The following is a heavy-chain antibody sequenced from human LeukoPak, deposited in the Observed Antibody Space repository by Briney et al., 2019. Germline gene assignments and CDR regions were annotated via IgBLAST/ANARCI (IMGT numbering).Heavy chain of an antibody. J-gene: IGHJ4*02. CDR2: ISSSSSYI. D-gene: IGHD1-1*01. CDR3: ARSWDDRYYFDY. Sequence: GGSLRLSCAASGFTFSSYSMNWVRQAPGKGLEWVSSISSSSSYIYYADSVKGRFTISRDNAKNSLYLQMNSLRAEDTAAYYCARSWDDRYYFDYWGQGTLVTVSS. V-gene: IGHV3-21*01. CDR1: GFTFSSYS.